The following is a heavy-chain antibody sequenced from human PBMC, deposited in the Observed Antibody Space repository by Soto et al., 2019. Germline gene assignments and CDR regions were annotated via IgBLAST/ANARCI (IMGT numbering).Heavy chain of an antibody. CDR2: VNTVNGNT. D-gene: IGHD2-8*01. J-gene: IGHJ4*02. CDR3: ALDLYDVQPCRICDH. V-gene: IGHV1-3*04. CDR1: GYSFTRHA. Sequence: AAVKVSSKASGYSFTRHAMHWVRQAPGERPEWMGWVNTVNGNTEYSQKLQGRVTITKDTSTTTSYMELSRLRYEDSAVYYCALDLYDVQPCRICDHWGQGTLVTVSS.